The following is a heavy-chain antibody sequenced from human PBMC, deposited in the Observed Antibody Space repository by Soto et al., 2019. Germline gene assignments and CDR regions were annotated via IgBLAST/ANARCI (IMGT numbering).Heavy chain of an antibody. J-gene: IGHJ5*02. V-gene: IGHV3-11*01. D-gene: IGHD6-13*01. Sequence: LSLTCTVSGGSISSSSYYMSWIRQAPGKGLEWVSYISSSGSTIYYADSVKGRFTISRDNAKNSLYLQMNSLRAEDTAVYYCARGIAAAGFDPWGQGTLVTVSS. CDR1: GGSISSSSYY. CDR2: ISSSGSTI. CDR3: ARGIAAAGFDP.